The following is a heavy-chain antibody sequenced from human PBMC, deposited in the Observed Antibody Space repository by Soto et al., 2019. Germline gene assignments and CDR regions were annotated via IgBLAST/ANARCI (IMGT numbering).Heavy chain of an antibody. J-gene: IGHJ4*02. CDR2: ISYDGSNK. CDR3: ARADRRYCSVSTCYIFDY. Sequence: GGSLRLSCSASGFTFSSYAMHWVRQAPGKGLEWVAVISYDGSNKYYADSVKGRFTISRDNSKNTLYLQMNSLRAEDTAVYYCARADRRYCSVSTCYIFDYWGQGTQVTVSS. D-gene: IGHD2-2*02. CDR1: GFTFSSYA. V-gene: IGHV3-30-3*01.